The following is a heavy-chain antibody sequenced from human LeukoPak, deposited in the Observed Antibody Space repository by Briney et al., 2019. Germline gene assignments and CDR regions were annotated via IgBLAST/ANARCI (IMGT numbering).Heavy chain of an antibody. CDR1: GFTFSSYA. J-gene: IGHJ4*02. Sequence: GGSLRLSCAASGFTFSSYAMSWVRQAPGKGLEWVSAISGSGGSTYYADSVKGRFTISRDNSKNTLYLQMNSPRAEDTAVYYCAKAQYGVPYFDYWGQGTLVTVSS. CDR3: AKAQYGVPYFDY. V-gene: IGHV3-23*01. D-gene: IGHD4-17*01. CDR2: ISGSGGST.